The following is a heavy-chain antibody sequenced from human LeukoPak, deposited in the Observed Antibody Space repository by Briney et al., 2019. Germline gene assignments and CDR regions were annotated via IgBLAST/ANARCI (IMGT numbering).Heavy chain of an antibody. V-gene: IGHV3-74*01. D-gene: IGHD1-26*01. CDR3: ARAGSGSYYGY. CDR2: INSDGSST. J-gene: IGHJ4*02. CDR1: GFTFSSYW. Sequence: GGSLRLSCAASGFTFSSYWMHWVRQAPGKGLVWVSRINSDGSSTSYADSVKGRFTTSRDNAKNTLYLQMNSLRAEDTAVYYCARAGSGSYYGYWGQGTLVTVSS.